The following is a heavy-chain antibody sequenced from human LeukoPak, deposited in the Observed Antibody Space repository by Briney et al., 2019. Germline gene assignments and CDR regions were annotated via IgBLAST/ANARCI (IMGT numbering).Heavy chain of an antibody. J-gene: IGHJ3*02. CDR2: ISGYNGNT. Sequence: ASVKVSCKTSGYTFTSYGVSWVRQAPGQGLEWMGWISGYNGNTNYAQKYRGRVTMTTDTSTSTAYMELSSLGSEDTAVYYCARGYRGAFDIWGQGTMVTVSS. D-gene: IGHD1-14*01. V-gene: IGHV1-18*01. CDR3: ARGYRGAFDI. CDR1: GYTFTSYG.